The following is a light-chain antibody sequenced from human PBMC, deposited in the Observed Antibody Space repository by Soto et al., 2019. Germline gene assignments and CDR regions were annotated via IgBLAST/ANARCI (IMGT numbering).Light chain of an antibody. CDR1: QSVSSY. J-gene: IGKJ5*01. CDR3: QQYNNWPIT. V-gene: IGKV3-15*01. CDR2: GAS. Sequence: EVLMTQSPATLSVSPGERATLSCRASQSVSSYLAWYQQKPGQAPRLIIYGASTRATGIPARFSGSGSGTEFTLTVSSLQSEDFAVYYCQQYNNWPITFGQGTRLEIK.